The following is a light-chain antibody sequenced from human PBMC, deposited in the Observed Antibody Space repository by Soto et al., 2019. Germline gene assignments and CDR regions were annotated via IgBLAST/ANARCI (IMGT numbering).Light chain of an antibody. Sequence: EKVMTQSPATLSVSPGKRATLSCRASQSVSSNLAWYQQKPGQTPRLLIYGASTRATGVPARFSGSGSGTEFTLTISSLQSEDFAVYYCQQYYSWPLTFGGGTKVEIK. CDR2: GAS. CDR3: QQYYSWPLT. J-gene: IGKJ4*01. CDR1: QSVSSN. V-gene: IGKV3-15*01.